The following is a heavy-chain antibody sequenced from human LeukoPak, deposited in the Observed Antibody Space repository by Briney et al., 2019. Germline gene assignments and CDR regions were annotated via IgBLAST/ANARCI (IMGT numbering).Heavy chain of an antibody. V-gene: IGHV1-69*13. Sequence: SVKVSCTASGGTFSSYAISWVRQAPGQGLEWMGGIIPIFGTANYAQKFQGRVTITADESTSTAYMELSSLRSEDTAVYYCASPEVSDSYAFDIWGQGTMVTVSS. J-gene: IGHJ3*02. D-gene: IGHD5/OR15-5a*01. CDR3: ASPEVSDSYAFDI. CDR1: GGTFSSYA. CDR2: IIPIFGTA.